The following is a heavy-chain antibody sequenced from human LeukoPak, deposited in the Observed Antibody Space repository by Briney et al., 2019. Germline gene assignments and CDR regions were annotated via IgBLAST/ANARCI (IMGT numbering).Heavy chain of an antibody. CDR2: IIPIFGTA. CDR3: ARGTNYYGSGSYPIWARAMGYYYYYYYMDV. J-gene: IGHJ6*03. Sequence: SVKVSCKASGGTFSSYAISWVRQAPGQGLEWMGGIIPIFGTANYAQKFQGRVTITADESTSTAYMELSSLRSEDTAVYYCARGTNYYGSGSYPIWARAMGYYYYYYYMDVWGKGTTVTISS. V-gene: IGHV1-69*13. CDR1: GGTFSSYA. D-gene: IGHD3-10*01.